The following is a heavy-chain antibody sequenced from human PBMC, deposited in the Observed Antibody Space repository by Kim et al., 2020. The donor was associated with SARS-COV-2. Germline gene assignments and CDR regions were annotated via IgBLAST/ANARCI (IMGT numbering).Heavy chain of an antibody. CDR3: ASHCSSTRCYDGHYYAMDV. D-gene: IGHD2-2*01. J-gene: IGHJ6*02. CDR2: ISSSSSYT. V-gene: IGHV3-21*01. CDR1: GITFSSYS. Sequence: PGGSLRLSCAASGITFSSYSMNWVRQAPGKGLEWVSFISSSSSYTYYADSVKGRFTVSRDNAKNSLYLQMNSLRAEDTAVYYCASHCSSTRCYDGHYYAMDVWGQGTTVTVSS.